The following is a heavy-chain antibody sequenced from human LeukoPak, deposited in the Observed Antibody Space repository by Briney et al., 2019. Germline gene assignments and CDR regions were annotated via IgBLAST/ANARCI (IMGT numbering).Heavy chain of an antibody. Sequence: GSLRLSCAASGFTLSGNDMHWVRQVTGKGLEWVSGIIIAGDTYYPDSVKGRFSISRENAKNSLYLQMNSLRAEDTAVYYCARGRHISGYYSTFFDYWGQGALVTVSS. CDR3: ARGRHISGYYSTFFDY. D-gene: IGHD3-3*01. CDR1: GFTLSGND. J-gene: IGHJ4*02. CDR2: IIIAGDT. V-gene: IGHV3-13*01.